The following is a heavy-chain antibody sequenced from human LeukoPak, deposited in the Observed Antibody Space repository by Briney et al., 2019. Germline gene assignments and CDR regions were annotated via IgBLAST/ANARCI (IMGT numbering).Heavy chain of an antibody. D-gene: IGHD3-22*01. CDR2: IYTSGST. CDR1: GDSISSGDYY. CDR3: ARVDSSGYYYSGAFDI. J-gene: IGHJ3*02. Sequence: SQTLSLTCTVSGDSISSGDYYWSWIRQPAGKGLEWIGRIYTSGSTNYNPSLKSRVTISVDTSKNQFSLKLSSVTAADTAVYYCARVDSSGYYYSGAFDIWGQGTMVTVSS. V-gene: IGHV4-61*02.